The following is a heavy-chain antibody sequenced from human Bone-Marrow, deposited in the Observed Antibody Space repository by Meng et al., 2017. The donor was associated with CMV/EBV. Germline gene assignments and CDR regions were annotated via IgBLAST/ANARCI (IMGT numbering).Heavy chain of an antibody. CDR2: ISSSGSTI. CDR1: GFTFSSYE. V-gene: IGHV3-48*03. CDR3: ARETYYYGSGSYTN. D-gene: IGHD3-10*01. Sequence: GGSLRLSCAASGFTFSSYEMNWVRQAPGKGLEWVSYISSSGSTIYHADSVKGRFTISRDNAKNSLYLQMNSLRAEDTAVYYCARETYYYGSGSYTNWGQGTLVTVSS. J-gene: IGHJ4*02.